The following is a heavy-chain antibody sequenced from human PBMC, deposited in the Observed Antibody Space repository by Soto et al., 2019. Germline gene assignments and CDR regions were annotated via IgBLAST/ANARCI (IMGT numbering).Heavy chain of an antibody. CDR2: IYSGGYT. V-gene: IGHV3-53*01. Sequence: EVQLVESGGGLIQPGGSLRLSCAVSGFTVSNNYMSWVRQAPGKGLEGVSVIYSGGYTAYGDSVKGRFTISRDNSKNTHYHKMNSLRAADPGVFFCATQRGGGGYWGQGTLVTVSS. CDR3: ATQRGGGGY. J-gene: IGHJ4*02. CDR1: GFTVSNNY. D-gene: IGHD6-25*01.